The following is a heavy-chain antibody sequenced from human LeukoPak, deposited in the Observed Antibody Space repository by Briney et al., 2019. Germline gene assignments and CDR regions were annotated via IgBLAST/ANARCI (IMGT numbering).Heavy chain of an antibody. CDR1: GFTFSSYS. J-gene: IGHJ4*02. Sequence: VGSLRLACAASGFTFSSYSMNWVRQAPGKGLEWVSSISSSGSYISYADSVKGRFTISRDNAKNSLYLQMNSLRAEDTAVYYCARDIGEWFGERWAFDDYWGQGTLVTVSS. CDR2: ISSSGSYI. CDR3: ARDIGEWFGERWAFDDY. D-gene: IGHD3-10*01. V-gene: IGHV3-21*01.